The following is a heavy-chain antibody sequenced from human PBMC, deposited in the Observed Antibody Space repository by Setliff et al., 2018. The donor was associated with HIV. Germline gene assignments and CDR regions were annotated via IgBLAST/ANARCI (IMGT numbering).Heavy chain of an antibody. CDR3: ARSSTLPWELPYFDY. D-gene: IGHD1-26*01. J-gene: IGHJ4*02. Sequence: GGSLRLSCAASGFTFSGYEMNWVRQAPGKGLEWVSHISSSGSTIYYADSVKGRFTISRDNAKNSLFLQVNSLRAEDTAVYYCARSSTLPWELPYFDYWGQGTLVTVSS. CDR1: GFTFSGYE. V-gene: IGHV3-48*03. CDR2: ISSSGSTI.